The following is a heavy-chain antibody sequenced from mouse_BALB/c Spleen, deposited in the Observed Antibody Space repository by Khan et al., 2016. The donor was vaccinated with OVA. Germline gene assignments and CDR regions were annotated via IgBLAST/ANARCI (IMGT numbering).Heavy chain of an antibody. CDR3: TRDGSYAHWDFDV. CDR2: ISSGSTYT. CDR1: GFSFSSYT. V-gene: IGHV5-6-4*01. J-gene: IGHJ1*01. Sequence: EVELVESGGGLVNPGGSLKLSCAASGFSFSSYTMSWVRQTPEKRLEWVATISSGSTYTYYPDSVKGRFTISRDNAKNTSYLQMSRLKSEATAMDYCTRDGSYAHWDFDVWGAGTTVTVSS. D-gene: IGHD1-1*02.